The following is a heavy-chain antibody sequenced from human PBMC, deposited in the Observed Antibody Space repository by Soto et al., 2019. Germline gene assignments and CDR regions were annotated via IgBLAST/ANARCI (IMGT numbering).Heavy chain of an antibody. V-gene: IGHV3-23*01. D-gene: IGHD3-10*01. CDR3: AKGRGGSGSLTPRVDF. J-gene: IGHJ4*02. Sequence: GGSLRVSCAASGFTFNNYAMTWGRQAPGKGLEWVSAISGGGDTTSYADSVKGRFTVSRDGSKNTLYLQMSSLRAEDTALYYCAKGRGGSGSLTPRVDFWGQGTLVTVSS. CDR2: ISGGGDTT. CDR1: GFTFNNYA.